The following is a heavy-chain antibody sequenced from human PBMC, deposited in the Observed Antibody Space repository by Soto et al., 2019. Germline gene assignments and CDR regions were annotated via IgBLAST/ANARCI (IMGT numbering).Heavy chain of an antibody. CDR1: GFIFTSYG. CDR3: ARDFAVAGPDY. V-gene: IGHV3-33*01. CDR2: IWYDGSTK. D-gene: IGHD6-19*01. Sequence: QVQLVESGGGAVQPGRSLRLSCAASGFIFTSYGMHWVRQAPGKGLEWVALIWYDGSTKYYADSVKGRFTISSDNIKNMVFLQMNSLRAEDTAVYYCARDFAVAGPDYWGQGTLVTVSS. J-gene: IGHJ4*02.